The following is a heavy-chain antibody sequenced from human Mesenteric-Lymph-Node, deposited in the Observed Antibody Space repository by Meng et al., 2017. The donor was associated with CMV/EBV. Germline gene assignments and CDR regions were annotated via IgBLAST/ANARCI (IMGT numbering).Heavy chain of an antibody. D-gene: IGHD3-3*01. V-gene: IGHV3-74*01. J-gene: IGHJ4*02. CDR2: INSDGSST. Sequence: GGSLRLSCAASGFTFSTYWMHWVRQAPGKGLVWVSRINSDGSSTTYADSVKGRFTISRDNAKNTLYLQMNSLRAADTAGYYCGRGGFWSGYWVDYWGRGTLVTVSS. CDR3: GRGGFWSGYWVDY. CDR1: GFTFSTYW.